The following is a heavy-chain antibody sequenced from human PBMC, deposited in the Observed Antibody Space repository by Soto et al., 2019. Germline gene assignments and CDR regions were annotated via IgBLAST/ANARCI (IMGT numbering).Heavy chain of an antibody. V-gene: IGHV3-23*01. CDR3: AKLLDFCSGTSCYYNPFDY. J-gene: IGHJ4*02. CDR1: GFTFSSYA. CDR2: ISGSGGST. D-gene: IGHD2-2*01. Sequence: GGSLRLSCAASGFTFSSYAMSWVRQAPGKGLEWVSAISGSGGSTYYADSVKGRFTVSRDNSKDTLYLQMNSLRAEDTAVYYCAKLLDFCSGTSCYYNPFDYWGQGTLVTVAS.